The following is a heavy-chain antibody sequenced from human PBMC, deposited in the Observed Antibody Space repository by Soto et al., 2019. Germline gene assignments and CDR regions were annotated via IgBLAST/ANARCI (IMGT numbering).Heavy chain of an antibody. J-gene: IGHJ4*02. Sequence: TSETLSLTCAVYGGSFSGYYWSWIRQPPGKGLEWIGEINHSGSTNYNPSLKSRVTISVDTSKNQFSLKLSSVTAADTAVYYCARGQRPGYWGQGTLVTVSS. CDR3: ARGQRPGY. D-gene: IGHD6-25*01. CDR2: INHSGST. CDR1: GGSFSGYY. V-gene: IGHV4-34*01.